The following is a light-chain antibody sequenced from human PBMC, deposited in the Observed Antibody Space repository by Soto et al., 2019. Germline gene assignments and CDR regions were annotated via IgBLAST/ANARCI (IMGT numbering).Light chain of an antibody. CDR2: DVS. V-gene: IGLV2-14*01. Sequence: QSVLTQPASVTGSPGQSITISSTGTSSDVGGYNYVSWYQQHPGKAPKLMIYDVSNRPSGVSNRFSGSKSGNTASLTISGLQAEDEADYYCSSYTSSSTPVFGTGTKVTVL. J-gene: IGLJ1*01. CDR3: SSYTSSSTPV. CDR1: SSDVGGYNY.